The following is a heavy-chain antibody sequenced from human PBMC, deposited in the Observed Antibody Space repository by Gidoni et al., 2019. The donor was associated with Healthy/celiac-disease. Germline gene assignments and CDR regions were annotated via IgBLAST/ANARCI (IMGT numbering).Heavy chain of an antibody. J-gene: IGHJ4*02. D-gene: IGHD6-13*01. CDR3: ARASSSSWYYFDY. CDR2: ISYDGSNK. V-gene: IGHV3-30-3*01. CDR1: GFPFSGYA. Sequence: QVQLVESGGGVVRPGWSRRLSCSTSGFPFSGYAMHGVRQAPGKGLEWVAVISYDGSNKYYADSVKGRFTISRDNSKNTLYLQMNSLRAEDTAVYYCARASSSSWYYFDYWGQGTLVTVSS.